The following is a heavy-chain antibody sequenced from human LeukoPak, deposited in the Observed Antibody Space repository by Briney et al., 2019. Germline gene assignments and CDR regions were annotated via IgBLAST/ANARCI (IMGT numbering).Heavy chain of an antibody. CDR1: GGSISSGGYY. J-gene: IGHJ6*02. Sequence: SETLSLTCTVSGGSISSGGYYWSWIRQHPGEGLEWIGYIYYSGTTYYNPSLKSRLTISVDTSKNQFPLKLSSVTAADTAVYYCARGGYYFYYGMDVWGQGTTVTVSS. CDR2: IYYSGTT. V-gene: IGHV4-31*03. CDR3: ARGGYYFYYGMDV.